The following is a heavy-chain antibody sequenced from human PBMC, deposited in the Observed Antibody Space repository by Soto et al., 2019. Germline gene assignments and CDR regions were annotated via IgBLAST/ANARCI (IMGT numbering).Heavy chain of an antibody. CDR3: VKGMIVVVSNGRFDY. CDR1: GFTFSSYA. Sequence: EVQLLDSGGGLVQPGGSLRVSCTASGFTFSSYAMTWVRQAPGKGLEWVSAISNSGSITYYAESVKGRFTISRDNSKNTLDLQMNSLRAEDTAVYYCVKGMIVVVSNGRFDYWGQGILVTVSS. D-gene: IGHD3-22*01. J-gene: IGHJ4*02. CDR2: ISNSGSIT. V-gene: IGHV3-23*01.